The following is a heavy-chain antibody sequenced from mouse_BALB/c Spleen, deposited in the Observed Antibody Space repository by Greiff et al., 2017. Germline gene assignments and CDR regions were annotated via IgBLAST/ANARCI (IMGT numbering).Heavy chain of an antibody. Sequence: EVMLVESGGGLVKPGGSLKLSCAASGFTFSDYYMYWVRQTPEKRLEWVATISDGGSYTYYPDSVKGRFTISRDNAKNNLYLQMSSLKSEDTAMYYCARAGPSTATGAWFAYWGQGTLVTVSA. V-gene: IGHV5-4*02. J-gene: IGHJ3*01. CDR2: ISDGGSYT. D-gene: IGHD1-2*01. CDR1: GFTFSDYY. CDR3: ARAGPSTATGAWFAY.